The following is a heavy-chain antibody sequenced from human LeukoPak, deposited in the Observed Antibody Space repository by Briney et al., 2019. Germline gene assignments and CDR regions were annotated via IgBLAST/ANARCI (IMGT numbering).Heavy chain of an antibody. Sequence: SETLSLTCAVYGGSFSGYYWSWIRRPPGKGLEWIGEINHSGSTNYNPSLKSRVTISVDTSKNQFSLKLSSVTAADTAVYYCARGPARANNIVVVPAALRGFFDYWGQGTLVTVSS. CDR1: GGSFSGYY. V-gene: IGHV4-34*01. D-gene: IGHD2-2*01. CDR2: INHSGST. CDR3: ARGPARANNIVVVPAALRGFFDY. J-gene: IGHJ4*02.